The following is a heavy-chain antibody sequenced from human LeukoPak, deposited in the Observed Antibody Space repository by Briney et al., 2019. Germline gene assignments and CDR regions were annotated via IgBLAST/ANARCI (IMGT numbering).Heavy chain of an antibody. V-gene: IGHV3-66*01. CDR2: IYSGGST. D-gene: IGHD3-10*01. CDR1: GFTVSSNY. J-gene: IGHJ5*02. Sequence: GGSPRLSCAASGFTVSSNYMSWVRQAPGKGLEWVSVIYSGGSTYYADSVKGRFTISRDNSKNTLYLQMNSLRAEDTAVYYCARTMVRGAQNWFDPWGQGTLVTVSS. CDR3: ARTMVRGAQNWFDP.